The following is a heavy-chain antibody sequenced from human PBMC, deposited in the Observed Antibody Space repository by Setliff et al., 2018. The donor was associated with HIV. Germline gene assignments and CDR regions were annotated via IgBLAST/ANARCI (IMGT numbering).Heavy chain of an antibody. CDR2: IYFNLQT. D-gene: IGHD2-15*01. Sequence: SETLSLTCDVSGVSISKNRXXWSWVRQPPGKGLEWIGEIYFNLQTNYNPAFKSRVSMGLDNAKDQFSLRLTSVTAADTAIYYCTRDWWAYGLMGSWGQGMLVTVSS. CDR1: GVSISKNRXX. CDR3: TRDWWAYGLMGS. V-gene: IGHV4-4*02. J-gene: IGHJ5*02.